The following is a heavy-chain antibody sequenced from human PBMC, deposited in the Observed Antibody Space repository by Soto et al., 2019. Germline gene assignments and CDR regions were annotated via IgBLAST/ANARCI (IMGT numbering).Heavy chain of an antibody. D-gene: IGHD4-17*01. V-gene: IGHV1-2*02. CDR1: GYTFSEYY. CDR3: ARDYYGGDY. Sequence: QVQLLQSGTEVKKPGASVKVSCKASGYTFSEYYMNWVQQAPGQGLEWMGWINPNTGGTKYAQKFQGRVTLTRDTSINTAYMELSRLRSDDTAVYYCARDYYGGDYWGQGTLVTVSS. J-gene: IGHJ4*02. CDR2: INPNTGGT.